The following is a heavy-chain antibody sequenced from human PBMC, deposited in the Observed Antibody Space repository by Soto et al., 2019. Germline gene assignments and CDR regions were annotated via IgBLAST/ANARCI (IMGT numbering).Heavy chain of an antibody. V-gene: IGHV3-23*01. J-gene: IGHJ4*02. CDR3: AKANSDYYDSTGYLY. D-gene: IGHD3-22*01. CDR2: ISGSGGST. Sequence: GGSLRLSCAASGFTFSSYAMSWVRQAPGKGLEWVSGISGSGGSTYYEDPVEGRFTISRDNSKDTLYLQMNSLRAEDTAVYYCAKANSDYYDSTGYLYWGQGTLVTVSS. CDR1: GFTFSSYA.